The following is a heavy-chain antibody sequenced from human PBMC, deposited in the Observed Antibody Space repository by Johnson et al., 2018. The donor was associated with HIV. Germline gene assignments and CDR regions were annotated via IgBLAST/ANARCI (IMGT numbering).Heavy chain of an antibody. J-gene: IGHJ3*02. D-gene: IGHD3-22*01. CDR1: GFTLSSYW. V-gene: IGHV3-74*01. CDR3: AREHRYYYDSSGYYRGDAFDI. Sequence: VQLVESGGGLVQPGGSLRLSCAASGFTLSSYWMHWVRQVPGKGPVWVSRINSDGSSSAYADSVKGRFTIPRDGAKNSLYLQMNSLRAEDTAVYYCAREHRYYYDSSGYYRGDAFDIWGQGTMVTVSS. CDR2: INSDGSSS.